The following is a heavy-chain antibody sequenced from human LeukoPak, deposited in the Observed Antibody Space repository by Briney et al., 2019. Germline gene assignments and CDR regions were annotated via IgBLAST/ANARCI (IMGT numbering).Heavy chain of an antibody. CDR3: AKDSWRSGWSEAFDI. J-gene: IGHJ3*02. Sequence: GGSLRLSCAASGFTFDDYAMHWVRQAPGKGLEWVSGISWNSGSIGYADSVKGRFTISRDNAKNSLYLQMNSLRAEDTALYYCAKDSWRSGWSEAFDIWGQGTMVTVSS. CDR2: ISWNSGSI. V-gene: IGHV3-9*01. D-gene: IGHD6-19*01. CDR1: GFTFDDYA.